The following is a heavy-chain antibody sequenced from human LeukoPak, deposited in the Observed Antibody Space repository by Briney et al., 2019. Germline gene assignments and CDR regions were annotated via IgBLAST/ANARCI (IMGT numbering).Heavy chain of an antibody. J-gene: IGHJ4*02. D-gene: IGHD3-3*01. CDR2: ISGSGGST. CDR1: GFTFSSYA. V-gene: IGHV3-23*01. CDR3: AKERNPTEYYDFWSGYLNY. Sequence: GGSLRLSCAASGFTFSSYAMSWVRRAPGKGLEWVSAISGSGGSTYYADSVKGRFTISRDNSKNTLCLQMNSLRAEDTAVYYCAKERNPTEYYDFWSGYLNYWGQGTLVTVSS.